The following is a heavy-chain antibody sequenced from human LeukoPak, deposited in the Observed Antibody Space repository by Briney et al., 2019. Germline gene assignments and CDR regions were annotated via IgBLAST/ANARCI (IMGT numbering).Heavy chain of an antibody. CDR3: AKDQRWFGELFSAQSGDY. J-gene: IGHJ4*02. Sequence: GGSLRLSCAASGFTFSSYAMSWVRQAPGKGLEWVSAISGSGGSTYYADSVKGRFTISRDNSKNTLYLQMNSLRAEDTAVYYCAKDQRWFGELFSAQSGDYWGQGTLVTVSS. CDR1: GFTFSSYA. D-gene: IGHD3-10*01. CDR2: ISGSGGST. V-gene: IGHV3-23*01.